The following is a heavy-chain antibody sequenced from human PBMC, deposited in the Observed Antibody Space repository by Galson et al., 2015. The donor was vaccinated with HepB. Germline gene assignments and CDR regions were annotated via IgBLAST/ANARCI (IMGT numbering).Heavy chain of an antibody. CDR3: AKDPHDDYGEYFQH. CDR2: ISSSSSYI. D-gene: IGHD4-17*01. Sequence: SLRLSCAASGFTFSSYSMNWVRQAPGKGLEWVSSISSSSSYIYYADSVKGRFTISRDNAKNSLYLQMNSLRAEDTAVYYCAKDPHDDYGEYFQHWGQGTLVTVSS. CDR1: GFTFSSYS. V-gene: IGHV3-21*01. J-gene: IGHJ1*01.